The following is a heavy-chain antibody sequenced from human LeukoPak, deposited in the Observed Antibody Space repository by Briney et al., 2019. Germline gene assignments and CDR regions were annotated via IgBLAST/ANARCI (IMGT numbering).Heavy chain of an antibody. J-gene: IGHJ4*02. CDR1: GYTFSSYN. D-gene: IGHD3-22*01. V-gene: IGHV1-46*01. CDR3: ARNYYYGRSGYYPYFFDY. Sequence: ASVKVSCKASGYTFSSYNMHWVRQAPGQGLEWMGVINASGGTTSYAQRFQGRVTMTRDTSTSTVYMELSSLRSEDTAVYYCARNYYYGRSGYYPYFFDYWGQGTQVTVSS. CDR2: INASGGTT.